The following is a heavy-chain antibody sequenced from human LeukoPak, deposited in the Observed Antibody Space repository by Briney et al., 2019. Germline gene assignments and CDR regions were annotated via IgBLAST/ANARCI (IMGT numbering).Heavy chain of an antibody. CDR3: ARELEKLLWCGEFDDAFDI. Sequence: GASVKVSCKASGGTSSSYASSWVRQAPGRGLEWMGGIIPIFGTANYAQKFQGRVTITADESTSTAYMELSSPRSEDTAVYYCARELEKLLWCGEFDDAFDIWGQGTMVTVSS. D-gene: IGHD3-10*01. CDR1: GGTSSSYA. J-gene: IGHJ3*02. CDR2: IIPIFGTA. V-gene: IGHV1-69*01.